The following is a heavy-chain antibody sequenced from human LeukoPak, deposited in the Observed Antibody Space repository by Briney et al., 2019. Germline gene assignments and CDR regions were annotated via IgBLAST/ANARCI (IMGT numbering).Heavy chain of an antibody. J-gene: IGHJ5*02. V-gene: IGHV4-39*07. D-gene: IGHD3-10*01. CDR2: IYTSEST. CDR3: ARDRYYGSGSKRWFDP. CDR1: GGSISSSSYY. Sequence: PSETLSLTCTVSGGSISSSSYYWGWIRQPPGKGLEWIGRIYTSESTNYNPSLKSRVTISVDTSKNQFSLKLSSVTAADTAVYYCARDRYYGSGSKRWFDPWGQGTLVTVSS.